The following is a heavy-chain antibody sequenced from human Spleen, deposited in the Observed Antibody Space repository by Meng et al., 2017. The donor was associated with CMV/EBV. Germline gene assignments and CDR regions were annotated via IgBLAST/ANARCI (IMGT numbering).Heavy chain of an antibody. CDR3: ARATTVRPYNWFDP. J-gene: IGHJ5*02. CDR2: IDPNSGGT. D-gene: IGHD4-17*01. CDR1: GYTFTGYY. V-gene: IGHV1-2*06. Sequence: SGYTFTGYYMHWVRQAPGQGLEWMGRIDPNSGGTNYAQKFQGRVTMTRDTSISTAYMELSRLRSDDTAVYYCARATTVRPYNWFDPWGQGTLVTVSS.